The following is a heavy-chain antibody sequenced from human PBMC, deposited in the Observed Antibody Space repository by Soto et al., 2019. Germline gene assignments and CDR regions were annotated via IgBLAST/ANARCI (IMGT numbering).Heavy chain of an antibody. V-gene: IGHV3-33*01. D-gene: IGHD3-22*01. J-gene: IGHJ3*02. CDR1: GFTFSSYG. CDR2: IWYDGSNK. CDR3: ARDMSYEDSIGGDDFDM. Sequence: RLSCAASGFTFSSYGMHWVLQAPGKWLEWVAVIWYDGSNKYYADSVKGRFTISRDNSKNTLYLQMNSLRAEDTAVYYCARDMSYEDSIGGDDFDMWGEGTLVTVSS.